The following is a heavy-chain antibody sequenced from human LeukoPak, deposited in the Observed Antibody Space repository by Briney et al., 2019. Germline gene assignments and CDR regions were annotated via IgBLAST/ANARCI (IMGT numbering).Heavy chain of an antibody. J-gene: IGHJ3*02. CDR1: GGTFSSYA. D-gene: IGHD1-26*01. V-gene: IGHV1-69*13. Sequence: SVKVSCKASGGTFSSYAISWVRQAPGQGLEWMGGIIPIFGTANYAQKFQGRVTITADESTSTAYMELSSLRSEDTAVYYCATALSGSYVGDAFDIWGQGTMVTVSS. CDR3: ATALSGSYVGDAFDI. CDR2: IIPIFGTA.